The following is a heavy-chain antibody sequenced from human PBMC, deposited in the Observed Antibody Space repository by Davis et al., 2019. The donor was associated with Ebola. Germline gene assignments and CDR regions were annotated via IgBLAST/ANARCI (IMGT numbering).Heavy chain of an antibody. CDR3: AREKGYCSSTSCPNWFDP. J-gene: IGHJ5*02. CDR1: GGSISSYY. D-gene: IGHD2-2*01. Sequence: PSETLSLTCTVSGGSISSYYWSWIRQPPGKGLEWIGYIYYSGSTNYNPSLKSRVTISVDTSKNQFSLKLSSVTAADTAMYYCAREKGYCSSTSCPNWFDPWGQGTLVTVSS. CDR2: IYYSGST. V-gene: IGHV4-59*01.